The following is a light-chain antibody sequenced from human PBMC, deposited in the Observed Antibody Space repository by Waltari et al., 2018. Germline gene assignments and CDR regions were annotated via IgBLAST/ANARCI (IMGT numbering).Light chain of an antibody. CDR1: KLGDKY. CDR3: QAWDSGAAGV. J-gene: IGLJ1*01. CDR2: QDS. V-gene: IGLV3-1*01. Sequence: SYELRQPPSVSVSPGQTATISCSGDKLGDKYACWYQQKPGQSPVLVIYQDSRRPSGIPDRFSGSNSGNTATLTISGTQAMDEADYYCQAWDSGAAGVFGTGTKVTVL.